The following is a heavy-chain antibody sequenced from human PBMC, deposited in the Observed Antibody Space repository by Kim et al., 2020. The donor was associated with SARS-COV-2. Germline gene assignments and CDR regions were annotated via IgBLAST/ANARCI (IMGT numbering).Heavy chain of an antibody. CDR3: ARTRITMIVVVTHFDY. V-gene: IGHV4-31*02. Sequence: SLKSRVTISVDTSKNQFSLKLSSVTAAYTAVYYCARTRITMIVVVTHFDYWGQGTLVTVSS. D-gene: IGHD3-22*01. J-gene: IGHJ4*02.